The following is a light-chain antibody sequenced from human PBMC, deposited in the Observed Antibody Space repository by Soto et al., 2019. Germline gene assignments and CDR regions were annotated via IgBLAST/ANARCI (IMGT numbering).Light chain of an antibody. J-gene: IGKJ2*01. CDR1: QSIRNN. V-gene: IGKV1-39*01. CDR2: AAS. CDR3: QQSYSTPYT. Sequence: DLQMTQSPSSLSASVGDRVTITCRASQSIRNNLNWYQQKQGKAPKLLIYAASSLQSGVPSRFSGSGSGTDFTLTISSLQPEDFATYYCQQSYSTPYTFGQGTKLEIK.